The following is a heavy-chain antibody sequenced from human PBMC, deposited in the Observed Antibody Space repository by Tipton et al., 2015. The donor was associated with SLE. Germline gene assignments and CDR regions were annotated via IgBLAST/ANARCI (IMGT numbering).Heavy chain of an antibody. Sequence: SLRFSCAASGFTFSSYGMHWVRQAPGKGLEWVAFIRYDGSNKYYADSVKGRFTISRDNSKNTLYLQMNSLRAEDTAVYYCAKGPKRAARPAGYFDLGPGNAGHRLL. CDR2: IRYDGSNK. CDR3: AKGPKRAARPAGYFD. J-gene: IGHJ4*02. V-gene: IGHV3-30*02. CDR1: GFTFSSYG. D-gene: IGHD6-6*01.